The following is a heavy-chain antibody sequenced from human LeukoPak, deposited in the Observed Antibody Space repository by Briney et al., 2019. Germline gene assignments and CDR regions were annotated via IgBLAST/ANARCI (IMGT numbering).Heavy chain of an antibody. V-gene: IGHV1-69*13. CDR2: IIPIFGTA. Sequence: SVNVSCTASGGTFSSYAISWVRQAPGQGLEWMGGIIPIFGTANYAQKFQGRVTITADESTSTAYMELSSLRSEDTAVYYCAREAWTGYYGMDVWGQGTTVTVSS. D-gene: IGHD3/OR15-3a*01. CDR3: AREAWTGYYGMDV. J-gene: IGHJ6*02. CDR1: GGTFSSYA.